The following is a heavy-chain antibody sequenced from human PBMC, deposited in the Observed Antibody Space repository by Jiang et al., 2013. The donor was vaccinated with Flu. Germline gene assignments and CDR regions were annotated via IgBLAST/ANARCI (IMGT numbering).Heavy chain of an antibody. CDR2: ISAYNGNT. CDR3: ARAPRMIVVVTAPNYYGMDV. CDR1: GYTFTSYG. V-gene: IGHV1-18*01. D-gene: IGHD3-22*01. Sequence: GAEVKKPGASVKVSCKASGYTFTSYGISWVRQAPGQGLEWMGWISAYNGNTNYAQKLQGRVTMTTDTSTSTAYMELRSLRSDDTAVYYCARAPRMIVVVTAPNYYGMDVWGQGTTVTVSS. J-gene: IGHJ6*02.